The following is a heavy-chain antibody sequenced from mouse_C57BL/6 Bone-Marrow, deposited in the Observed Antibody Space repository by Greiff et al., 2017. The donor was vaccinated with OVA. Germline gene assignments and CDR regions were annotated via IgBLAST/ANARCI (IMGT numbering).Heavy chain of an antibody. CDR2: ISSGSSTI. D-gene: IGHD2-4*01. V-gene: IGHV5-17*01. CDR1: GFTFSDYG. J-gene: IGHJ3*01. CDR3: ARDYYDYGEGFAY. Sequence: EVKLVESGGGLVKPGGSLKLSCAASGFTFSDYGMHWVRQAPEKGLEWVAYISSGSSTIYYADTVKGRFTISRANAKNPLFLQMTSLRSEDMAMYYCARDYYDYGEGFAYWGQGTLVTVSA.